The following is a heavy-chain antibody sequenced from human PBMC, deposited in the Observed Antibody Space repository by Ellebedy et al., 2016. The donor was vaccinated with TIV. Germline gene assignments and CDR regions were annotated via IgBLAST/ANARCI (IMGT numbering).Heavy chain of an antibody. D-gene: IGHD4-17*01. CDR1: GDSINGYY. CDR2: IYYSGVT. V-gene: IGHV4-59*08. J-gene: IGHJ2*01. Sequence: MPSETLSLTCTVSGDSINGYYWSWIRQPPGKGLEWIGYIYYSGVTKYTASPNSRVTISVDTSKTQFSLKLSSVTAADTAVYYCATNRGPYGDCWYFDLWGRGALVTVSS. CDR3: ATNRGPYGDCWYFDL.